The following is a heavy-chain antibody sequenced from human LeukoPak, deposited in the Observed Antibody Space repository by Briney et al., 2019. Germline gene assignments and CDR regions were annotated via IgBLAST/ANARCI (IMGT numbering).Heavy chain of an antibody. D-gene: IGHD6-19*01. CDR2: TSSSSSNI. V-gene: IGHV3-21*01. CDR1: GFTFSSYS. CDR3: VGDRGYSSGWYYFDY. J-gene: IGHJ4*02. Sequence: GGSLRLSCAASGFTFSSYSMNWVRQAPGKGLEWVSSTSSSSSNIYYADSVKGRFTISRDNAKNSLYPQMNSLRAEDTAVYYCVGDRGYSSGWYYFDYWGQGALVTVSS.